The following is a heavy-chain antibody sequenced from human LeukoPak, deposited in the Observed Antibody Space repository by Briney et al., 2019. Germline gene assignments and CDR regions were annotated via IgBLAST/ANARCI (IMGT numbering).Heavy chain of an antibody. V-gene: IGHV1-69*13. J-gene: IGHJ3*02. Sequence: SVKVSCKASGGTFSSYAISWVRQAPGQGLEWMGGIIPIFGTANYAQKFQGRVTITADESTSTAYMELSSLRSEDTAVYYCARILHPDYCGGDCYWSTRFLDAFDIWGQGTMVTVSS. CDR2: IIPIFGTA. D-gene: IGHD2-21*02. CDR1: GGTFSSYA. CDR3: ARILHPDYCGGDCYWSTRFLDAFDI.